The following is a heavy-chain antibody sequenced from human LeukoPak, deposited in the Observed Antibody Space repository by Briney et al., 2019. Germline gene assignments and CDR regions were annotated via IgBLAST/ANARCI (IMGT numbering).Heavy chain of an antibody. CDR3: AKKGGHYDFWSGYYEQRSPAFDY. V-gene: IGHV3-23*01. CDR1: GFTFSSYA. CDR2: ISGSGGST. J-gene: IGHJ4*02. Sequence: GGSLRLSCAASGFTFSSYAMSWVRQAPGKGLEWVSAISGSGGSTYYADSVKGRFTISRDNSKNTLYLQMNSLRAEDTAVYYCAKKGGHYDFWSGYYEQRSPAFDYWGQGTLVTVSS. D-gene: IGHD3-3*01.